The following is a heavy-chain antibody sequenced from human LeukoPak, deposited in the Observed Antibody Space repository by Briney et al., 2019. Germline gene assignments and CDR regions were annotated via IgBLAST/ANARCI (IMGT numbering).Heavy chain of an antibody. CDR1: GFNFDIFA. Sequence: PGGSLRLSCVASGFNFDIFAMNWVRQFPGGGLEWVSAISGSGGSTYYADSVKGRFTISRDNSKNTLYLQMNSLRAEDTAVYYCATGIVVVVAATGYWGQGTLVTVSS. CDR2: ISGSGGST. CDR3: ATGIVVVVAATGY. J-gene: IGHJ4*02. D-gene: IGHD2-15*01. V-gene: IGHV3-23*01.